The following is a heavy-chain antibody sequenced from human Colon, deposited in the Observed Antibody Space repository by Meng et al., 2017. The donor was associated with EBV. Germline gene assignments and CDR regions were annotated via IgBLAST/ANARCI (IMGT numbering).Heavy chain of an antibody. CDR2: IYYSGST. CDR3: ARGPSRWLQFSFDY. Sequence: QVQLQESGPGLVKPSQTLSLSCTVSGGSISSGGYYWSWIRQHPGKGLEWIGYIYYSGSTYYNPSLKSRVTISIDTSKNQFSLKLSSVTAADTAVYYCARGPSRWLQFSFDYWGQGTLVTVSS. D-gene: IGHD5-24*01. CDR1: GGSISSGGYY. V-gene: IGHV4-31*03. J-gene: IGHJ4*02.